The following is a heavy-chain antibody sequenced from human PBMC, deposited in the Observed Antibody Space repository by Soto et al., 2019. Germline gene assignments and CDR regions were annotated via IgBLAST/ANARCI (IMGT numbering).Heavy chain of an antibody. CDR3: ARDIVGATMGAFDI. CDR2: IYYSGIT. J-gene: IGHJ3*02. Sequence: KPSETLSLTCTVSGGSISSYYWSWIRQPPWKGLEWIGYIYYSGITNYNPSLKSRVTISVDTSKNQFSLRLSSVTAAETAVYYCARDIVGATMGAFDIWGQGIMVTVSS. D-gene: IGHD1-26*01. V-gene: IGHV4-59*01. CDR1: GGSISSYY.